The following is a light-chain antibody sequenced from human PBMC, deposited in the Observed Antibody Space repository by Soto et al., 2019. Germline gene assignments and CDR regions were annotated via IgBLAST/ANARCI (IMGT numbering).Light chain of an antibody. V-gene: IGKV1-5*03. CDR3: QQAKSFPIT. J-gene: IGKJ5*01. CDR2: SAS. CDR1: QSVSTW. Sequence: DIQMTQSPSTLSASVGDRVTITFRASQSVSTWLAWHQQKPGKAPKLLIYSASTLVRGVPSRFSGSGSGTEFTLTISGLQPEDSLTYYCQQAKSFPITFGQGTRLEIK.